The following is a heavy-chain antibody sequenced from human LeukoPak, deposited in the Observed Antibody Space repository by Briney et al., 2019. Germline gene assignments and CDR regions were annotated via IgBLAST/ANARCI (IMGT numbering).Heavy chain of an antibody. CDR2: GGSGGST. CDR1: GFIFSSYA. CDR3: AKMRGQYYHSYYMDA. V-gene: IGHV3-23*01. Sequence: GGSLRLSCAASGFIFSSYAMSWVRQAPGKGLEWVSYGGSGGSTYYADSVKGRFTVSRDNSKSTLYLQMSSLTAEDTAVYYCAKMRGQYYHSYYMDAWGKGTTVTVSS. J-gene: IGHJ6*03.